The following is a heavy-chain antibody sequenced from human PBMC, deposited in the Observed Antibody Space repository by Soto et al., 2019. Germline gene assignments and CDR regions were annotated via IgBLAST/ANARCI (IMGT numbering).Heavy chain of an antibody. J-gene: IGHJ6*02. V-gene: IGHV1-8*02. CDR2: MNPNSGNT. D-gene: IGHD1-26*01. CDR3: ARVPAHSGSYYYYGMDV. CDR1: GYTFTSYD. Sequence: ASVKVSCKASGYTFTSYDMNWVRQATGQGLEWMGWMNPNSGNTGYAQKFQGRVTMTRNTSISTAYMELSSLRSEDTAVYYCARVPAHSGSYYYYGMDVWGQGTTVTVSS.